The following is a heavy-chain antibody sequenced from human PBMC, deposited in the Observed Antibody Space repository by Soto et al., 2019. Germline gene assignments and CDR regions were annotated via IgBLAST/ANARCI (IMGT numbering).Heavy chain of an antibody. J-gene: IGHJ3*02. CDR1: GFTFSSYG. CDR3: AKAGMTTEAFDI. D-gene: IGHD4-17*01. Sequence: SLRLSCAASGFTFSSYGMHWVRQAPGKGLEWVAVISYDGSNKYYADSVKGRFTISRDNSKNTLYLQMNSLRTEDTAVYYCAKAGMTTEAFDIWGQGTMVTVSS. V-gene: IGHV3-30*18. CDR2: ISYDGSNK.